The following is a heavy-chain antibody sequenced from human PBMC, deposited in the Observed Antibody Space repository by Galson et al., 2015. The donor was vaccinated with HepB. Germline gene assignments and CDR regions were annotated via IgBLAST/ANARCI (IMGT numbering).Heavy chain of an antibody. D-gene: IGHD6-19*01. CDR3: ARDVRIAVAAPGAFDI. Sequence: SVKVSCKASGYTFTSYGISWVRQAPGQGLEWMGWISAYNGNTNYAQKLQGRVTMTTDTSTSTAYMELRSLRSDDTAVYYCARDVRIAVAAPGAFDIWGQGTMVTVSS. CDR1: GYTFTSYG. J-gene: IGHJ3*02. V-gene: IGHV1-18*01. CDR2: ISAYNGNT.